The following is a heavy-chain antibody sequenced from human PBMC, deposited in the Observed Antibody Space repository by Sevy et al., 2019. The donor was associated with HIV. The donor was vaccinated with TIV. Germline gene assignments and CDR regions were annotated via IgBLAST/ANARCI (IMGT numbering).Heavy chain of an antibody. CDR1: GFTFATYT. CDR2: ITWNSGTI. Sequence: GGSLRLSCAASGFTFATYTMHWVRLSPGKGLEWVSGITWNSGTIGYADSVKGRFIISRDNTKNSLYLQMNSLRAEDTGFYYGAKDQLALGMVDQFDFWGQGTLVTVSS. J-gene: IGHJ4*02. V-gene: IGHV3-9*01. D-gene: IGHD2-8*01. CDR3: AKDQLALGMVDQFDF.